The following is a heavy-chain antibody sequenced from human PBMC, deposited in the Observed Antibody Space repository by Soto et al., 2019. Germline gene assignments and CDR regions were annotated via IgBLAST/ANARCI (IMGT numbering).Heavy chain of an antibody. CDR2: IYYSGST. CDR1: VGSISSYY. V-gene: IGHV4-59*01. Sequence: SETLSLTCTVSVGSISSYYWSWIRQPPGKGLEWIGYIYYSGSTNYNPSLKSRVTISVDTSKNQFSLKLSSVTAADTAVYYCARRAPMVRGVIGWFDPWGQGTLVTVSS. J-gene: IGHJ5*02. CDR3: ARRAPMVRGVIGWFDP. D-gene: IGHD3-10*01.